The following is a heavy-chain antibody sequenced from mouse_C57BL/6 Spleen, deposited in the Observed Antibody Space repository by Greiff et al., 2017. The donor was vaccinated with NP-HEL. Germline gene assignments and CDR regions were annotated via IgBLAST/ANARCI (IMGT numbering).Heavy chain of an antibody. CDR2: IYPGDGDT. V-gene: IGHV1-80*01. CDR1: GYAFSSYW. Sequence: QVQLQQSGAELVKPGASVKISCKASGYAFSSYWMNWVKQRPGKGLEWIGQIYPGDGDTNYNGKFKGKATLTADKSSSTAYMQLSSLTSEDSAVYFCARRLYDYDEDYFDYWGQGTTLTVSS. J-gene: IGHJ2*01. D-gene: IGHD2-4*01. CDR3: ARRLYDYDEDYFDY.